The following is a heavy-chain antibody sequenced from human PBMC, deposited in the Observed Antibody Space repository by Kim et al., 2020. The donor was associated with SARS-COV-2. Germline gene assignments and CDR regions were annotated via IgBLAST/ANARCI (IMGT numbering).Heavy chain of an antibody. Sequence: GGSLGLSCAASGFTFSNAWMSWVRQAPGKGLEWVGRIKSKTDGGTTDYAAPVKGRFTISRDDSKNTLYLQMNSLKTEDTAVYYCTTAPVAVAPIEYEFDAFDIWGQGTMVTVSS. D-gene: IGHD6-19*01. J-gene: IGHJ3*02. CDR3: TTAPVAVAPIEYEFDAFDI. CDR2: IKSKTDGGTT. CDR1: GFTFSNAW. V-gene: IGHV3-15*01.